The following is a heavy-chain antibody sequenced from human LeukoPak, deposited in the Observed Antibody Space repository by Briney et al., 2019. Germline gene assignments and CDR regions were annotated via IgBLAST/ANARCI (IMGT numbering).Heavy chain of an antibody. CDR3: ARVIAAAGTLFDY. V-gene: IGHV4-59*08. CDR1: GGSISSYY. J-gene: IGHJ4*02. Sequence: SGTLSLTCTVSGGSISSYYWSWIRQPPGKGLEWIGYIYYSGSTNYNPSLKSRVTISVDTSKNQFSLKLSSVTAADTAVYYCARVIAAAGTLFDYWGQGTLVTVSS. D-gene: IGHD6-13*01. CDR2: IYYSGST.